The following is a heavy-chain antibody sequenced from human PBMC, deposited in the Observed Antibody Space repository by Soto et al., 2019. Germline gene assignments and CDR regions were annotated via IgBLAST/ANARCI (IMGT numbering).Heavy chain of an antibody. V-gene: IGHV3-48*02. CDR1: GFTFSSYS. CDR3: ARDPDPLKPGIAAASSWFDP. D-gene: IGHD6-13*01. CDR2: ISSSSSTI. J-gene: IGHJ5*02. Sequence: GGSLRLSCAASGFTFSSYSMNWVRQAPGKGLEWVSYISSSSSTIYYADSVKGRFTISRDNAKNSLYLQMNSLRDEDTAVYYWARDPDPLKPGIAAASSWFDPWGQGTLVTVSS.